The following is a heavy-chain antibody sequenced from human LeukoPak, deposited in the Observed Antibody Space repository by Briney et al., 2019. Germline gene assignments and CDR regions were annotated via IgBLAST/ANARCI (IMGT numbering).Heavy chain of an antibody. Sequence: SETLSLTCAVYGGSFSGYYWSWIRQPPGKGLEWIGEINHSGSTNYNPSPKSRVTISVDTSKNQFSLKLSSVTAADTAVYYCARGEHDYGDYMFDYWGQGTLVTVSS. J-gene: IGHJ4*02. CDR3: ARGEHDYGDYMFDY. D-gene: IGHD4-17*01. CDR1: GGSFSGYY. CDR2: INHSGST. V-gene: IGHV4-34*01.